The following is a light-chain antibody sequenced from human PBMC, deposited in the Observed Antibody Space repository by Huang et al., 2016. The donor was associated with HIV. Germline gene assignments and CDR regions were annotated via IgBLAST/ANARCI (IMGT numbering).Light chain of an antibody. CDR2: GAS. CDR3: QQSYNTPPT. J-gene: IGKJ1*01. CDR1: QSISNY. Sequence: DIQMTQSPASLSASVGERVTITCRATQSISNYVNWYQQKPGKAPTLLIYGASTLQSGVPSRFSGSGSGTDFTLTISSLQPEDFTTYYCQQSYNTPPTFGQRTKVEI. V-gene: IGKV1-39*01.